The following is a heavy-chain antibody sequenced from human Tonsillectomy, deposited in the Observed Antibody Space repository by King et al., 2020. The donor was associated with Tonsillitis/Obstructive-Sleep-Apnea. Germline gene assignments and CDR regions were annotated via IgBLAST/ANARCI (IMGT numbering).Heavy chain of an antibody. CDR3: ARTVAGDRYAFDI. J-gene: IGHJ3*02. D-gene: IGHD6-19*01. Sequence: QLVQSGAEVKKPGESLKISCKGSGYSFTRYWIGWVRQMPGKGLEWMGIIYPGDSDTRYNPSFQGQVTNSADQSISTAYLQCSILKASDIAMYYCARTVAGDRYAFDIWGQGTMVTVSS. V-gene: IGHV5-51*01. CDR1: GYSFTRYW. CDR2: IYPGDSDT.